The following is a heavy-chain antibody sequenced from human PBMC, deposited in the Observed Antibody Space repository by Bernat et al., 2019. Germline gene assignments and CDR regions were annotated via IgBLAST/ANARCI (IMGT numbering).Heavy chain of an antibody. Sequence: VQLVESGGGMVQPGTSLRLSCAASGFTFSSHGLHWVRRTPGKGLEWVAAISYDGTKRFYADSVKGRFTISRDNYKNTVFLEMSSLRPEDTAVYYCAKDSGFVVVTAGPDYWDQGTPVTVSS. CDR2: ISYDGTKR. CDR3: AKDSGFVVVTAGPDY. V-gene: IGHV3-30*18. CDR1: GFTFSSHG. D-gene: IGHD2-21*02. J-gene: IGHJ4*02.